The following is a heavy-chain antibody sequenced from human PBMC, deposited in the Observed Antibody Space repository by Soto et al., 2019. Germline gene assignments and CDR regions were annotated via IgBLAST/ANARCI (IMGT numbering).Heavy chain of an antibody. CDR2: IYYAGNT. Sequence: TLSLTFPVSGGSITGYYWSSIREPAVVGLEWIGDIYYAGNTLYTPSLKSRVTITVDTSKNQFPLNRTSVTVPDRAVYYCARHDAVPKLQNGMGVWGQGTKVTVSS. CDR1: GGSITGYY. V-gene: IGHV4-59*01. CDR3: ARHDAVPKLQNGMGV. J-gene: IGHJ6*02. D-gene: IGHD2-15*01.